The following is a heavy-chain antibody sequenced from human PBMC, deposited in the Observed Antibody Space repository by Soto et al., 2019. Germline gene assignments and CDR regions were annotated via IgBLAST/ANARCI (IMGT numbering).Heavy chain of an antibody. CDR3: ARDLYHGDSHFDY. Sequence: GVSLRLSWAPAGISPIIYAMSCVRHGTGKGLEWVSSISTISRYIYYADSQKGRLTISRENAKSSLFLQMNSLRAEDTAVYFCARDLYHGDSHFDYWGQGTLVTVSS. CDR2: ISTISRYI. D-gene: IGHD2-21*02. V-gene: IGHV3-21*06. J-gene: IGHJ4*01. CDR1: GISPIIYA.